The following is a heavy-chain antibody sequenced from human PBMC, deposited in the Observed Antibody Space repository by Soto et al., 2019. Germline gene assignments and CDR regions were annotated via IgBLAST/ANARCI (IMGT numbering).Heavy chain of an antibody. CDR3: ARLYYGSGSYPDY. Sequence: QVQLVESGGGVVQPGRSLRLSCAASGFTFSSYGMHWVRQAPGKGLEWVAVIWYDGSNKYYADSVKGRFTISRDNSKNTLYLQMNSLRAEDTAVYYCARLYYGSGSYPDYWGQGTLVTVSS. J-gene: IGHJ4*02. V-gene: IGHV3-33*01. CDR2: IWYDGSNK. CDR1: GFTFSSYG. D-gene: IGHD3-10*01.